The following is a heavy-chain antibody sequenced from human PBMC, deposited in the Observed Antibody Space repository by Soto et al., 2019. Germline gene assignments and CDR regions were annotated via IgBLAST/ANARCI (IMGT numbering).Heavy chain of an antibody. CDR3: ARGQAGYGSGSYYNSLGYYYYYMDV. J-gene: IGHJ6*03. Sequence: QVQLQQWGAGLLKPSETLSLTCAVYGGSFSGYYWSWIRQPPGKGLEWIGEINHSGSTNYNPSLKGRVTISVDTSKNQFSLKLSSVTAADTAVYYCARGQAGYGSGSYYNSLGYYYYYMDVWGKGTTVTVSS. V-gene: IGHV4-34*01. CDR1: GGSFSGYY. D-gene: IGHD3-10*01. CDR2: INHSGST.